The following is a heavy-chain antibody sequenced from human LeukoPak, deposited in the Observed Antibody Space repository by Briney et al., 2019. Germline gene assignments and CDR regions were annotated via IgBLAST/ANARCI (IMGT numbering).Heavy chain of an antibody. CDR2: IYSGGST. Sequence: PGGSLRLSCAASGFTFSNAWMSWVRQAPGKGLEWVSVIYSGGSTYYADSVKGRFTISRDNSKNTLYLQMNSLRAEDTAVYYCARVRIAVATRYFDYWGQGTLVTVSS. J-gene: IGHJ4*02. CDR1: GFTFSNAW. V-gene: IGHV3-53*01. CDR3: ARVRIAVATRYFDY. D-gene: IGHD6-19*01.